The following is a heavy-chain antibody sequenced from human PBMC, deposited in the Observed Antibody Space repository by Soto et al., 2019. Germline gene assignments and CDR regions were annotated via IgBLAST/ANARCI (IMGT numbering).Heavy chain of an antibody. D-gene: IGHD3-22*01. Sequence: SQTLSLTCAISGDSVSSNSAAWNWIRQSPSRGLEWLGRTYYRSKWYNDYAVSVKSRITINPDTSKNQFSLQLNSVTPEDTAVYYCARDLQDYYQSHRAMDVCGPGTTVTVS. V-gene: IGHV6-1*01. CDR1: GDSVSSNSAA. J-gene: IGHJ6*02. CDR2: TYYRSKWYN. CDR3: ARDLQDYYQSHRAMDV.